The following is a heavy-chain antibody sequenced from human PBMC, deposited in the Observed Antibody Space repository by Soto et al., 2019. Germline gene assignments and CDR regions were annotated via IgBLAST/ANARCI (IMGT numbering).Heavy chain of an antibody. J-gene: IGHJ6*02. CDR1: GGSISSYY. D-gene: IGHD2-2*01. V-gene: IGHV4-59*01. CDR3: AREGGGLHCSSTSCLSMDV. Sequence: SETLSLTCTVSGGSISSYYWSWIRQPPGKGLEWIGYIYYSGSTNYNPSLKGRVTISVDTSKNQFSLKLSSVTAADTAVYYCAREGGGLHCSSTSCLSMDVWGQGTTVTV. CDR2: IYYSGST.